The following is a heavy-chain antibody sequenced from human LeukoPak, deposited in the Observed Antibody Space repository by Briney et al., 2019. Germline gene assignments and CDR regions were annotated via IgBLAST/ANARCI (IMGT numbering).Heavy chain of an antibody. Sequence: ASVKVSCKASGGTFSSYAISWVRQAPGQGLEWMGRIIPILGIANYAQKFQGRVTITADKSTSTAYMELSSLRSEDTAVYYCASLEYYYDSSGSGGYWGQGTLVTVSS. CDR3: ASLEYYYDSSGSGGY. D-gene: IGHD3-22*01. V-gene: IGHV1-69*04. J-gene: IGHJ4*02. CDR2: IIPILGIA. CDR1: GGTFSSYA.